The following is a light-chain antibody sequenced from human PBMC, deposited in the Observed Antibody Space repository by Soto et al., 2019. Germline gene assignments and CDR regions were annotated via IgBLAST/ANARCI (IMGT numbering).Light chain of an antibody. Sequence: QLVLTQSPSASASLGASVKLTCTLSSGHSRYAIAWHQQQPEKGARFLLKFNIDGSHTKGDGIPDRFSGSSSGAERYLTISSLQSEDEADYYCQTWATGIPVFGGGTQLTVL. CDR3: QTWATGIPV. V-gene: IGLV4-69*01. J-gene: IGLJ2*01. CDR1: SGHSRYA. CDR2: FNIDGSH.